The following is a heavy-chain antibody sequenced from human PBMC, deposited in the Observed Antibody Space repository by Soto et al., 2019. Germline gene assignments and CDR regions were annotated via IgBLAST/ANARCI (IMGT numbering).Heavy chain of an antibody. Sequence: QVPLEQSGAEVKKSGASVKVSCKASGYIFSTHGINWVRQAPGQGLEWMGWINPYNGKTNYAQTFQGRVTMTTETSRKTAYMELRSLRSDDTAVYYCARVQIVVVVGGTPADYWGQGTLVTVSS. V-gene: IGHV1-18*01. CDR2: INPYNGKT. D-gene: IGHD2-15*01. J-gene: IGHJ4*02. CDR1: GYIFSTHG. CDR3: ARVQIVVVVGGTPADY.